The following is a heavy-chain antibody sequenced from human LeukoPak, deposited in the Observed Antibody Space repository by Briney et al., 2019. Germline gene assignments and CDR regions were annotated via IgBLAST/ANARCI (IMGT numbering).Heavy chain of an antibody. CDR2: ISGSGGSI. J-gene: IGHJ3*02. V-gene: IGHV3-23*01. D-gene: IGHD3-22*01. Sequence: PGGSLRLSCAASGFTFSSYAMSWVRQAPGKGLEWVSAISGSGGSIYYADSVKGRFTISRDNSKNTLYLQMNSLRAEDTAVYYCAKDLTMTQDFDIWGQGTMVTVSS. CDR3: AKDLTMTQDFDI. CDR1: GFTFSSYA.